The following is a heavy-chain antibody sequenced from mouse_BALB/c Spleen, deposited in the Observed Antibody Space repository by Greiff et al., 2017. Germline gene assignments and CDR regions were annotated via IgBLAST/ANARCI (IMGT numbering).Heavy chain of an antibody. J-gene: IGHJ1*01. CDR3: ARDTEYDEYFDV. Sequence: EVNVVESGGGLVQPGGSLRLSCATSGFTFTDYYMSWVRQPPGKALEWLGFIRNKANGYTTEYSASVKGRFTISRDNSQSILYLQMNTLRAEDSATYYCARDTEYDEYFDVWGAGTTVTVSS. V-gene: IGHV7-3*02. D-gene: IGHD2-4*01. CDR1: GFTFTDYY. CDR2: IRNKANGYTT.